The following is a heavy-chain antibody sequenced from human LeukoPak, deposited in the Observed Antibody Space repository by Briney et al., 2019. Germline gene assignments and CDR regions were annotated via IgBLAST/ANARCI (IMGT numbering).Heavy chain of an antibody. D-gene: IGHD3-9*01. CDR3: ARDYTYYDILTGYPYWYFDH. CDR2: IKQDGSEK. CDR1: GFTFSSYW. J-gene: IGHJ2*01. V-gene: IGHV3-7*01. Sequence: PGGSLRLSCAASGFTFSSYWMSWVRQAPGKGLEWVANIKQDGSEKYYVDSVKGRFTISRDNAKNSLYPQMNSLRAEDTAVYYCARDYTYYDILTGYPYWYFDHWGRGTLVTVSS.